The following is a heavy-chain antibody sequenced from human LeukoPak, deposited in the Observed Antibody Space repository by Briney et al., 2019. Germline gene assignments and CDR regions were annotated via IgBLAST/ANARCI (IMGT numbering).Heavy chain of an antibody. CDR3: ARDLIVVVPGPDY. V-gene: IGHV1-2*02. CDR1: GYTFTGYY. Sequence: GASVNVSCKASGYTFTGYYMHWVRQAPGQGLEWMGWINPNSGGTNYAQKFQGRVTMTRDTSISTAYMELSRLRSDDTAVYYCARDLIVVVPGPDYWGQGTLVTVSS. J-gene: IGHJ4*02. CDR2: INPNSGGT. D-gene: IGHD2-2*01.